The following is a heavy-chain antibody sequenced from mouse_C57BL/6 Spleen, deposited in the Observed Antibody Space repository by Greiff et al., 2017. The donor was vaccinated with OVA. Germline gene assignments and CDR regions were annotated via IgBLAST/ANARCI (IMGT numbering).Heavy chain of an antibody. Sequence: VQLQQSGAELARPGASVKMSCKASGYTFTSYTMHWVKQRPGQGLEWIGYINPSSGYTKYNQKFKDKATLTADKSSSTAYMQLSSLTSEDSAVYYCAKCGDYAMDYWGQGTSVTVSS. CDR3: AKCGDYAMDY. CDR2: INPSSGYT. J-gene: IGHJ4*01. CDR1: GYTFTSYT. V-gene: IGHV1-4*01.